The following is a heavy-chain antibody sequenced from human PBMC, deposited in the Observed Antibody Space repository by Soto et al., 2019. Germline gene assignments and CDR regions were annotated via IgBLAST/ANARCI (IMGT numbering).Heavy chain of an antibody. CDR1: GGSIISYR. D-gene: IGHD1-7*01. J-gene: IGHJ5*02. CDR2: LNTYGNT. CDR3: GRESGETWDYEAS. Sequence: SETLSLTCTVSGGSIISYRCSCVRHPAVKGLEWIGRLNTYGNTHYNPSLKSRVTVSVDTSRNQFFLTLRSVTAADSAVYHCGRESGETWDYEASWGQGTPVTVSS. V-gene: IGHV4-4*07.